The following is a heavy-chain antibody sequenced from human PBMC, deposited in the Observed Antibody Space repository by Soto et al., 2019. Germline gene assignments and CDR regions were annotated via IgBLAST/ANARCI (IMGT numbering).Heavy chain of an antibody. CDR2: ISVYDDKT. Sequence: QGQLVQSGAEVKKPGASVNVSCKASGYSFNSHGISWVRQAPGQGLEWLGWISVYDDKTYYAQNLQGRVTMTADTLTSTAYMELRSLRSDDTAVYYCARPDYYNTGSGAFDIWGQGTVVTVSS. CDR1: GYSFNSHG. J-gene: IGHJ3*02. CDR3: ARPDYYNTGSGAFDI. V-gene: IGHV1-18*01. D-gene: IGHD3-22*01.